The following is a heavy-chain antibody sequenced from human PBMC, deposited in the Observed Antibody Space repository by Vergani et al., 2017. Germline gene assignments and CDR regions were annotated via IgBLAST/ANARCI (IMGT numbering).Heavy chain of an antibody. CDR2: ISYDGSNK. CDR1: GFTFSSYA. J-gene: IGHJ4*02. D-gene: IGHD4-17*01. CDR3: GRASGDYGEYGDGRDAYGVDY. Sequence: QVQLVESGGGVVQPGRSLRLSCAASGFTFSSYAMHWVRQAPGKGREWVAVISYDGSNKYSPDSVKGGFTISRDNSKTTLYLQMNSLRAEDTAVDYCGRASGDYGEYGDGRDAYGVDYWGQGTLVTVSS. V-gene: IGHV3-30-3*01.